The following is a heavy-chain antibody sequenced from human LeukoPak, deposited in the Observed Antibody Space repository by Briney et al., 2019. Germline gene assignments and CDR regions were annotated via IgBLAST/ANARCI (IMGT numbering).Heavy chain of an antibody. V-gene: IGHV3-53*01. CDR3: ARERGYSYGLAGFYDY. J-gene: IGHJ4*02. CDR2: IYSEGRT. D-gene: IGHD5-18*01. Sequence: SGGSLILSCAASGVTVSSKYMSWVRPAPGEGLEWGSVIYSEGRTHYADSVKGRLTISRDESKNTLHLQMNSLRAEDTAVYYCARERGYSYGLAGFYDYWGQGTLVTVSS. CDR1: GVTVSSKY.